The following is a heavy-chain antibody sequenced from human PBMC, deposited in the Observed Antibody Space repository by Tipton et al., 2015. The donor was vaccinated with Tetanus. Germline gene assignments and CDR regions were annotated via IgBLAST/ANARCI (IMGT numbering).Heavy chain of an antibody. CDR2: IYYSGST. CDR1: GGSISSYY. V-gene: IGHV4-59*12. D-gene: IGHD3-3*01. CDR3: ARAPRITIFGVVIPFDY. Sequence: TLSLPFSVSGGSISSYYWSWIRQPPGKGLEWIGYIYYSGSTNYNPSLKSRVTMSVDTSKNQFSLKLSSVTAADTAVYYCARAPRITIFGVVIPFDYWGQGTLVTVSS. J-gene: IGHJ4*02.